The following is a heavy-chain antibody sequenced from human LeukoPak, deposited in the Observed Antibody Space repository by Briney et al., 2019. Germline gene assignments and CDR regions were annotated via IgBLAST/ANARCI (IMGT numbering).Heavy chain of an antibody. CDR2: ISYDGSNK. CDR1: GFTISSYV. CDR3: ARDDGSRNIVVVVAAMVLDY. J-gene: IGHJ4*02. D-gene: IGHD2-15*01. V-gene: IGHV3-30-3*01. Sequence: PGGSLRLSCAASGFTISSYVMSWVRQAPGKGLEWVAVISYDGSNKYYADSVKGRFTISRDNSKNTLYLQMNSLRAEDTAVYYCARDDGSRNIVVVVAAMVLDYWGQGTLVTVSS.